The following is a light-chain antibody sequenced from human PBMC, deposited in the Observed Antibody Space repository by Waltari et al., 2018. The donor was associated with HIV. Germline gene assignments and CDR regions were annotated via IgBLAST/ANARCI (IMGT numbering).Light chain of an antibody. CDR1: QSVSSN. Sequence: EIVMTQSPATLSVSPGERATLSCWASQSVSSNLAWYQQKPGQAPRLLIYGASTRATGIPARFSGSGSGTEFTLTISSLQSEDFAVYYCQQYNNWTFGQGTKVEIK. CDR2: GAS. V-gene: IGKV3-15*01. J-gene: IGKJ1*01. CDR3: QQYNNWT.